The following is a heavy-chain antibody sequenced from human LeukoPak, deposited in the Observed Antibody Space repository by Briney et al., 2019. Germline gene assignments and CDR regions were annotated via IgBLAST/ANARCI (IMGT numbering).Heavy chain of an antibody. Sequence: GGSLRLSCAASGVTFSSYAMSWVRQAPGTGLVWVSRINSDGSSTSYADSVKGRFTISRDNAKNTLYLQMNSLRAEDTAVYYCARRYYHGSGNYPFDPWGQGTLVTVSS. J-gene: IGHJ5*02. CDR2: INSDGSST. V-gene: IGHV3-74*01. CDR3: ARRYYHGSGNYPFDP. CDR1: GVTFSSYA. D-gene: IGHD3-10*01.